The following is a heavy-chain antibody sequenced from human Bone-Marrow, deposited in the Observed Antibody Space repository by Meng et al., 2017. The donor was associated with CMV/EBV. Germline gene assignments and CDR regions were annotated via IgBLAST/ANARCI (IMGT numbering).Heavy chain of an antibody. CDR1: GYTFTGYY. Sequence: ASVKVSCKASGYTFTGYYMHWVRQAPGQGLEWMGWINPNSGGTNYAQKFQGRVTMTRDTSISTAYMALSRLRSDDTAVYYCARDRGRGYSSSSSPNWFDPWGQGTLVTVSS. CDR2: INPNSGGT. D-gene: IGHD6-6*01. CDR3: ARDRGRGYSSSSSPNWFDP. V-gene: IGHV1-2*02. J-gene: IGHJ5*02.